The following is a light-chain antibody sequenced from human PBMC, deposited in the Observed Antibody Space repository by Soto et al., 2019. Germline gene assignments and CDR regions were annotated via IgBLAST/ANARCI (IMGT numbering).Light chain of an antibody. Sequence: EIVLTQSPGTLSLSPGERATLSCRASQTVSTSYLAWYQQKPGQAPRLLIYSASNRATGIPDRFSGSGSGTDFTLTISRLEPEDVAVYYCQQYGNSPFTFGHGTKVDFK. J-gene: IGKJ3*01. CDR3: QQYGNSPFT. CDR1: QTVSTSY. CDR2: SAS. V-gene: IGKV3-20*01.